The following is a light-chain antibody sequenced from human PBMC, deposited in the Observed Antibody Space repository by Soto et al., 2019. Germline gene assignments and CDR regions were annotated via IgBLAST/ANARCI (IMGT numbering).Light chain of an antibody. Sequence: DILMTQSPPSLSASVGDRVTISCRASQNINIHLNWYQQKPGKAPNLLIFAASNLQSGVPPRFSGGGSGTDFTLTISSLQPDDFATYYCQQTDSFTYTFGQGTK. CDR3: QQTDSFTYT. V-gene: IGKV1-39*01. J-gene: IGKJ2*01. CDR1: QNINIH. CDR2: AAS.